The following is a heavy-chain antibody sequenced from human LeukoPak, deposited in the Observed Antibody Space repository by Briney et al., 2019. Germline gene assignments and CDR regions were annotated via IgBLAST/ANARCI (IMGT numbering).Heavy chain of an antibody. J-gene: IGHJ5*02. CDR2: INHSGST. CDR3: ARRRGYYGSGGWFDP. V-gene: IGHV4-34*01. D-gene: IGHD3-10*01. Sequence: SETLSLTCAVYGGSFSGYYWSWIRQPPGKGLEWIGEINHSGSTNYNPPLKSRVTISVDTSKNQFSLKLSSVTAADTAVYYCARRRGYYGSGGWFDPWGQGTLVTVSS. CDR1: GGSFSGYY.